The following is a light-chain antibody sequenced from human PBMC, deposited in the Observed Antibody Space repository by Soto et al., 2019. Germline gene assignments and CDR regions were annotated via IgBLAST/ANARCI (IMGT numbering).Light chain of an antibody. CDR2: GAS. CDR1: QSIGSN. J-gene: IGKJ1*01. Sequence: EIVMTRSPATLSVSPGDTATLSCRASQSIGSNLAWYQQKPGQAPRLLISGASTRATGVPARFSGSGSGTEFTLTISSLQSEDFAVYYCQQYNNWPPWTFGQGTKVEIK. CDR3: QQYNNWPPWT. V-gene: IGKV3-15*01.